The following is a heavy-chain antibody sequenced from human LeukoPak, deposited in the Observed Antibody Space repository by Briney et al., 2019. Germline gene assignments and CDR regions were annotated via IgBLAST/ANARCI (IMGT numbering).Heavy chain of an antibody. V-gene: IGHV4-28*03. CDR3: ARDSSVVVPAAIRWFDP. CDR1: GYSISSSNW. D-gene: IGHD2-2*01. Sequence: SDTLSLTCAVSGYSISSSNWWGWIRQPPGKGLEWIGYIYYSGSTNYNPSLKSRVTMSVDTSKNQFSLKLSSVTAADTAVYYCARDSSVVVPAAIRWFDPWGQGTLVTVSS. J-gene: IGHJ5*02. CDR2: IYYSGST.